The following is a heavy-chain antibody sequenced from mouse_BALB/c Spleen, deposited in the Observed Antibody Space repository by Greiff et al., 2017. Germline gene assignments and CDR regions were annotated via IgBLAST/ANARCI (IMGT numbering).Heavy chain of an antibody. CDR3: ARRGSSPFAY. CDR1: GFSLTSYG. V-gene: IGHV2-9*02. Sequence: VQVVESGPGLVAPSQSLSITCTVSGFSLTSYGVHWVRQPPGKGLEWLGVIWAGGSTNYNSALMSRLSISKDNSKSQVFLKMNSLQTDDTAMYYCARRGSSPFAYWGQGTLVTVSA. D-gene: IGHD1-1*01. J-gene: IGHJ3*01. CDR2: IWAGGST.